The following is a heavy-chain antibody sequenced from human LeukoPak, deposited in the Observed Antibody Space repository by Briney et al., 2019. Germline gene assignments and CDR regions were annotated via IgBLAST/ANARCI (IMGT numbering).Heavy chain of an antibody. V-gene: IGHV4-4*02. Sequence: SETLSLTCAVSGGSISSSNWWSWVRQPPGKGLEWIGEIYHSGSANYNPSLKSRVTISVDKSKNQFSLRLSSVTAADTAVYYCTSYSNYVGYFDYWGQGTLVTVSS. D-gene: IGHD4-11*01. CDR3: TSYSNYVGYFDY. CDR1: GGSISSSNW. CDR2: IYHSGSA. J-gene: IGHJ4*02.